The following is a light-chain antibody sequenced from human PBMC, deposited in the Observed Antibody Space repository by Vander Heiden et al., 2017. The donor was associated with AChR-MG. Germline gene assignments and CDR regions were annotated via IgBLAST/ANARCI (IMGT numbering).Light chain of an antibody. CDR3: SSYASGSTLVI. CDR2: DVN. V-gene: IGLV2-14*03. CDR1: NTDVGGYDY. Sequence: QSALTQPASVSGSPGQSITISCTATNTDVGGYDYVSLYQQQPGKAPKLMLFDVNYRPAGICQRFSGSKSGNTAALTISGLQAEDEAHYYCSSYASGSTLVIFGGGTKLTVL. J-gene: IGLJ2*01.